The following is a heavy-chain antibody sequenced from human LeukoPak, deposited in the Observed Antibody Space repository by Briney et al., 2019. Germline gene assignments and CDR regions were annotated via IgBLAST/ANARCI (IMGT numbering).Heavy chain of an antibody. Sequence: SETPSLTCTVSGISISSSNSYWGWIRQPPGKGLEWIGYIYYSGSTNYNPSLKSRVTISVDTSKNQFSLKLSSVTAADTAVYYCARVDGKRGYYDSSGYYWPYYYYYMDVWGKGTTVTISS. D-gene: IGHD3-22*01. V-gene: IGHV4-61*05. CDR1: GISISSSNSY. CDR3: ARVDGKRGYYDSSGYYWPYYYYYMDV. CDR2: IYYSGST. J-gene: IGHJ6*03.